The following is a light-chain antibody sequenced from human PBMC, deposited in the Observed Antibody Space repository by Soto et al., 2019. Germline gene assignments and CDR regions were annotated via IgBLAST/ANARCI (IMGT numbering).Light chain of an antibody. CDR1: YSNIGIND. CDR2: DNS. CDR3: AAWDDSLNGPA. V-gene: IGLV1-44*01. J-gene: IGLJ2*01. Sequence: QSVLTQPPSASGTPGQRVTVSCSGTYSNIGINDVHWYRQLSGTAPQILIYDNSQRATGVPDRFSGSRSGTSAYLVISGLQTEDEADYHFAAWDDSLNGPAFGGGTKLTVL.